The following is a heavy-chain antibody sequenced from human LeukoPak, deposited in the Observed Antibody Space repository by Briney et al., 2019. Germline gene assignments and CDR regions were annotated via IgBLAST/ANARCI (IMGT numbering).Heavy chain of an antibody. D-gene: IGHD6-13*01. CDR2: IGYGGADS. Sequence: GGSLRLSCTVSGFTLSSYEMTWFRQAPGKGLEWVSSIGYGGADSHYADSVKGRFTISRDNSKNTLYLQMNSLRAEDTAVYYCAKSGYSSSWYWDWFDPWGQGTLVTVSS. CDR1: GFTLSSYE. CDR3: AKSGYSSSWYWDWFDP. V-gene: IGHV3-23*01. J-gene: IGHJ5*02.